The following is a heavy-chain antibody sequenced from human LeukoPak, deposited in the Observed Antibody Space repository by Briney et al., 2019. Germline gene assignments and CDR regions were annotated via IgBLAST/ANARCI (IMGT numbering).Heavy chain of an antibody. CDR3: ARHRPGITIFGVAAIDY. D-gene: IGHD3-3*01. CDR2: IYYSGST. J-gene: IGHJ4*02. CDR1: GGSISSYY. V-gene: IGHV4-59*08. Sequence: PSETLSLTCTVSGGSISSYYWSWIRQPPGKGLEWIGYIYYSGSTNYNPSLKSRVTISVDTSKNQFSLKLSSVTAADTAVYYCARHRPGITIFGVAAIDYWGQGTLVTVSS.